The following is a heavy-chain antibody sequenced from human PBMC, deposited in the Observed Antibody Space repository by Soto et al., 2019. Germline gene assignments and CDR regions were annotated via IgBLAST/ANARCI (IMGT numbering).Heavy chain of an antibody. CDR3: STDSRNGNDVEYYFDY. V-gene: IGHV3-15*01. D-gene: IGHD1-20*01. Sequence: GGSLRLSCAASGFTFSNAWMSWVRQAPGKGLEWVGRIKSKTDGGTTDYAAPVKGRVTISRDNSKNTLYLQMNSMKTEDTAVYYCSTDSRNGNDVEYYFDYWGQGTLVTVSS. CDR2: IKSKTDGGTT. J-gene: IGHJ4*02. CDR1: GFTFSNAW.